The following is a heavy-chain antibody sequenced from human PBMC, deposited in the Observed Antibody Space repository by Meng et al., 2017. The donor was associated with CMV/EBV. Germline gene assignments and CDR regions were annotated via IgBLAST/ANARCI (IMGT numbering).Heavy chain of an antibody. J-gene: IGHJ6*02. V-gene: IGHV5-51*01. Sequence: GESLKISCKGSGYSFTSYWIGWVRQMPGKGLEWMGIIYPGDSDTRYSPSFQGQVTISADKSISTAYLQWSSLKASDTAMYYCARYDYCNGGSCYFLSYYYGMDVWGQGTTVTVSS. CDR2: IYPGDSDT. CDR3: ARYDYCNGGSCYFLSYYYGMDV. CDR1: GYSFTSYW. D-gene: IGHD2-15*01.